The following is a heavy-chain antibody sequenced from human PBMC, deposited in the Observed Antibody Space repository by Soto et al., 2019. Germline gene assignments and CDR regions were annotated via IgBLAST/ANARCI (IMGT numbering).Heavy chain of an antibody. CDR2: IYYSGNT. V-gene: IGHV4-59*01. D-gene: IGHD3-9*01. CDR3: ARGYFNILTGYYMDV. J-gene: IGHJ6*02. CDR1: GGSISTYY. Sequence: SETLSLTCTVSGGSISTYYWTWIRQPPGKGLEWIGYIYYSGNTNYNPSLKSRVTISADRSKNQFSLKLSSVTAADTAVYYCARGYFNILTGYYMDVGGQGTTVTFS.